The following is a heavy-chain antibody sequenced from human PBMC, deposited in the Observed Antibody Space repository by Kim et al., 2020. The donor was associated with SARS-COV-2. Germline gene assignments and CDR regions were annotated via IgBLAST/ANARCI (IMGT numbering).Heavy chain of an antibody. D-gene: IGHD6-6*01. CDR3: ARVLLVAARHFDY. Sequence: YAQKLQGRVTMTTDTSTSTAYMELRSLRSDDTAVYYCARVLLVAARHFDYWGQGTLVTVSS. J-gene: IGHJ4*02. V-gene: IGHV1-18*01.